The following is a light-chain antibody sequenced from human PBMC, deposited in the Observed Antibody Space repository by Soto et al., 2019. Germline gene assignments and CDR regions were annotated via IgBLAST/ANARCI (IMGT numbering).Light chain of an antibody. Sequence: QSVLSQPPSASGTPGQRVTISCSGSSSNIGSNTVSWYQQLPGTAPKLLIYTNNQWPSGVPDRFSGSKSGSSASLAISGLQSEDETDYYCAAWDDSLNGDVFGTGTKLTVL. CDR2: TNN. CDR3: AAWDDSLNGDV. CDR1: SSNIGSNT. V-gene: IGLV1-44*01. J-gene: IGLJ1*01.